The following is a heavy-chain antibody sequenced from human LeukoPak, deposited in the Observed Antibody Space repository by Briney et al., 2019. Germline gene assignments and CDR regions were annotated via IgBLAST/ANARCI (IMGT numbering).Heavy chain of an antibody. V-gene: IGHV3-23*01. CDR2: ISNDGGGT. Sequence: GSLRLSCAASGFIFNNYGLIWVRQAPEKGLEWVSAISNDGGGTQYADFVKGRFTISRDNSKNTLFLQMSSLRAEDTALYFCAKGSSGYFADLWGQGTLVTVSS. D-gene: IGHD3-22*01. CDR1: GFIFNNYG. J-gene: IGHJ5*02. CDR3: AKGSSGYFADL.